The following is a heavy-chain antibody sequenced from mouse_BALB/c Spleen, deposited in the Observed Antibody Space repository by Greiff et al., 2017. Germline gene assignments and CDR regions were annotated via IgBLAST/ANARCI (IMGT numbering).Heavy chain of an antibody. D-gene: IGHD1-1*01. J-gene: IGHJ4*01. CDR1: GFNIKDTY. Sequence: VQLKESGAELVKPGASVKLSCTASGFNIKDTYMHWVKQRPEQGLEWIGRIDPANGNTKYDPKFQGKATITADTSSNTAYLQLSSLTSEDTAVYYCARKNYGYAMDYWGQGTSVTVSS. CDR3: ARKNYGYAMDY. V-gene: IGHV14-3*02. CDR2: IDPANGNT.